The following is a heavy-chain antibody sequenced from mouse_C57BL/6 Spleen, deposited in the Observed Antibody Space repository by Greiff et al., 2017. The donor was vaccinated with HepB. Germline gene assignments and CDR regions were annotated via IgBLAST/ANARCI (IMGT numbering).Heavy chain of an antibody. J-gene: IGHJ1*03. CDR3: ARDYYGSSHWYFDV. V-gene: IGHV1-52*01. Sequence: QVQLQQSGAELVRPGSSVKLSCKASGYTFTRYWMHWVKQRPIQGLERIGNIDPSDSETHYNQKFKYKATLTVDKSSSTAYMQLSRLTSEDSAVYYCARDYYGSSHWYFDVWGTGTTVTVSS. CDR2: IDPSDSET. CDR1: GYTFTRYW. D-gene: IGHD1-1*01.